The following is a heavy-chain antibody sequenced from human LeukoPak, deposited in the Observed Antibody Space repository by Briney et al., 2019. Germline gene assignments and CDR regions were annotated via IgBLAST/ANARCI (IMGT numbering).Heavy chain of an antibody. CDR1: GYTFTGYY. CDR2: IIPILGIA. V-gene: IGHV1-69*04. CDR3: ARDPGGNFDY. Sequence: GASVKVSCKASGYTFTGYYMHWVRQAPGQGLEWMGRIIPILGIANYAQKFQGRVTITADKSTSTAYMELSSLRSEDTAVYYCARDPGGNFDYWGQGTLVTVSS. J-gene: IGHJ4*02. D-gene: IGHD3-16*01.